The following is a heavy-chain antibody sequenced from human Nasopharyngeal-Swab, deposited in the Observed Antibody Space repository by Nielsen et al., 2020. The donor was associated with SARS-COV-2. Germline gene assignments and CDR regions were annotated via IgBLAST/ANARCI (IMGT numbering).Heavy chain of an antibody. CDR3: ARSFNYYDR. V-gene: IGHV3-11*06. J-gene: IGHJ3*02. CDR1: GLTFSDYY. Sequence: GESLKISCAASGLTFSDYYMSWIRQAPGKGLEWVSYISSSSSYTNYADSVKGRFTISRDNAKNSLYLQMNSLRAEDTAVYYCARSFNYYDRWGQGTMVTVSS. CDR2: ISSSSSYT. D-gene: IGHD5-24*01.